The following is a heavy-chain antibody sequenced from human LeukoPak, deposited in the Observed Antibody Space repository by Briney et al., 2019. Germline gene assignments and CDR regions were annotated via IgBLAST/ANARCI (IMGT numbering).Heavy chain of an antibody. CDR2: IYYSGST. V-gene: IGHV4-39*01. CDR1: GGSISSSSYY. J-gene: IGHJ4*02. CDR3: ARQGHYYYDSSGRFDC. Sequence: SETLSLTCTVSGGSISSSSYYWGWIRQPPGKGLEWIGSIYYSGSTYYNPSLKSRVTISVDTSKNQFSLKLSSVTAADTAVYYCARQGHYYYDSSGRFDCWGQGTLVTVSS. D-gene: IGHD3-22*01.